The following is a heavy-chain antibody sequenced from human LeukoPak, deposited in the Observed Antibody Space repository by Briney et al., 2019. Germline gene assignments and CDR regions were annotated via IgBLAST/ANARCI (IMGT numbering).Heavy chain of an antibody. Sequence: SETLSLTCTVSGGSISSDYWSWIRQPPGRGLEWIGYIYYSGSTTYNPSLKSRVTISVDTSKNQFSLKLSSVTAADTAVYYCARHYGPWGQGTLVTVSS. D-gene: IGHD3-16*01. V-gene: IGHV4-59*08. J-gene: IGHJ5*02. CDR2: IYYSGST. CDR3: ARHYGP. CDR1: GGSISSDY.